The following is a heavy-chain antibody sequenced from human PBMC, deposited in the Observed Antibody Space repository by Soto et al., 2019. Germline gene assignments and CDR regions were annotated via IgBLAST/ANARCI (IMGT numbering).Heavy chain of an antibody. V-gene: IGHV1-69*13. CDR3: ARGPRNYYYYYGMDV. Sequence: ASVKVSCKASGGTFSSYAISWVRQAPGQGLEWMGGIIPIFGTANYAQKFQGRVTITADESTSTAYMEQSSLRSEDTAENYCARGPRNYYYYYGMDVWGQGTTVTVAS. J-gene: IGHJ6*02. CDR1: GGTFSSYA. CDR2: IIPIFGTA.